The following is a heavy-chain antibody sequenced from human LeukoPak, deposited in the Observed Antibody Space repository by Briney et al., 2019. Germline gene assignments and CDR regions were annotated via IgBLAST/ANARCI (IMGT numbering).Heavy chain of an antibody. V-gene: IGHV3-74*01. CDR3: ARVGEAGYVGYPLDY. Sequence: GGSLRLSCAASGFTFSSYWMHWVRQAPGKGLMWVSRINSDGSSTSYADSVKGRFTISRDNAKNTLYLQTNSLRAEDTAVFYCARVGEAGYVGYPLDYRGQGTLVTVSS. D-gene: IGHD5-12*01. J-gene: IGHJ4*02. CDR2: INSDGSST. CDR1: GFTFSSYW.